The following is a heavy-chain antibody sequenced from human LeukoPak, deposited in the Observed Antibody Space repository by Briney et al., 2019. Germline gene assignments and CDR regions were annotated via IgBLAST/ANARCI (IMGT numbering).Heavy chain of an antibody. CDR1: GYTFTSYG. CDR3: ARDKGPDYYYGMDV. V-gene: IGHV1-18*01. CDR2: ISAYNGNT. Sequence: ASVKVSCKASGYTFTSYGISWVRQAPGQGLEWMGWISAYNGNTNYAQKLQGRVTMTTDTSTSTAYMELRSLRSDDTAVYYCARDKGPDYYYGMDVWGQGTTVTASS. J-gene: IGHJ6*02.